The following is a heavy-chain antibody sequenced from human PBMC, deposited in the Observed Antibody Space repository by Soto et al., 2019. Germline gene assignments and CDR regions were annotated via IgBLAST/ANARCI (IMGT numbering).Heavy chain of an antibody. V-gene: IGHV3-30*18. D-gene: IGHD3-22*01. CDR2: ISYDGSNK. J-gene: IGHJ4*02. Sequence: AGSLRLSCAASGLTFNTYGMHWVRQAPGKGLEWVAVISYDGSNKYYADSVKGRFTISRDNSKNTLYLQMNSVRAEDTAVYYCAKGPRYYDTSGYSNFDYWGQGTLVTVSS. CDR3: AKGPRYYDTSGYSNFDY. CDR1: GLTFNTYG.